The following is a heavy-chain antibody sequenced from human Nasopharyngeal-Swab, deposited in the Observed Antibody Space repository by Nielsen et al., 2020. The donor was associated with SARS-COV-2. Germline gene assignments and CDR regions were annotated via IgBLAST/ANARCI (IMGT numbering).Heavy chain of an antibody. D-gene: IGHD6-19*01. V-gene: IGHV5-51*01. CDR3: ARAVAGTYYDYGMDV. CDR1: GYSFTSYW. Sequence: GESLKISCKGSGYSFTSYWIGWVRQMPGKGLEWMGIIYPGDSDTRYSPSFQGQVTISADKSISTAYLQWSSLKASDTAMYYCARAVAGTYYDYGMDVWGQGTTVIVSS. J-gene: IGHJ6*02. CDR2: IYPGDSDT.